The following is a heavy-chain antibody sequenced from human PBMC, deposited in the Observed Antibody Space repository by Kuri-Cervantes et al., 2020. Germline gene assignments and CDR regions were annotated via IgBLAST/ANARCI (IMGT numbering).Heavy chain of an antibody. V-gene: IGHV3-33*08. J-gene: IGHJ2*01. CDR3: ARDITTYLDV. Sequence: GGSLRLSCAASGFTSSSYEMNWVRQAPGQGLEWLAVIWYDGSKTYYAESVKGRFTISRDNSKDTLYLQMNSLRAEDTAVYFCARDITTYLDVWGRGTRVTVSS. CDR2: IWYDGSKT. CDR1: GFTSSSYE. D-gene: IGHD3-22*01.